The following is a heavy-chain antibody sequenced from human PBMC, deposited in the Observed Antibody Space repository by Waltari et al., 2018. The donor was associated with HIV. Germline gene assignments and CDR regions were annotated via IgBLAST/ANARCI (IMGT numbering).Heavy chain of an antibody. Sequence: EVQLVESWGGLVQPGGSMRLSWAASGSASRSFSMHWGRQAPGKGLQYVSAITGDGGSTFYANSVKGRFTISRDNSKNTLYLQMGSLRADDMAVYYCTRNWNHDAFDIWGRGTMVTVSS. CDR2: ITGDGGST. J-gene: IGHJ3*02. D-gene: IGHD1-1*01. CDR1: GSASRSFS. V-gene: IGHV3-64*01. CDR3: TRNWNHDAFDI.